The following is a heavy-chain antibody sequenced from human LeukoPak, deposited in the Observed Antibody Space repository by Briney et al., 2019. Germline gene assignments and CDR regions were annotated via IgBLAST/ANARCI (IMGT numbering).Heavy chain of an antibody. Sequence: ASVKVSCKASGYTFTSDGISWVRQAPGQGLKWMAWISGYNGNTNYAQKFQGRVTTTRDTSTSTAYMELGSLTSEDTAVYYCTRDVRGVFDYWGQGTLVTVSS. CDR1: GYTFTSDG. CDR2: ISGYNGNT. V-gene: IGHV1-18*01. CDR3: TRDVRGVFDY. D-gene: IGHD2-8*01. J-gene: IGHJ4*02.